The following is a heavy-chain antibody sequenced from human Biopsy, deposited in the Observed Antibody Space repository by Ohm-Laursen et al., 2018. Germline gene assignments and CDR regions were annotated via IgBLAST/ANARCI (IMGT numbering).Heavy chain of an antibody. J-gene: IGHJ5*02. CDR1: GYTFTSYD. Sequence: SVKVSCKAFGYTFTSYDITWVRQASGQGPEWIGWLNPVSGNSNFGQKFRGRVTVTSDTSISTAYMELSGLTSDDTATYYCGRAVRNQLLTDPWGQGTLVTVTS. CDR2: LNPVSGNS. V-gene: IGHV1-8*01. CDR3: GRAVRNQLLTDP. D-gene: IGHD1-7*01.